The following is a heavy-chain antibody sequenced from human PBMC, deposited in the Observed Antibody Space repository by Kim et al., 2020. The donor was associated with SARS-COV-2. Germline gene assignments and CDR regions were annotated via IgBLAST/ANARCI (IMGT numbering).Heavy chain of an antibody. J-gene: IGHJ3*02. Sequence: GGSLRLSCAASGFTLSAYGMSWVRQAPGEGLEWVSAISGGSGVSYYPASVKGRFTISRDNSKNTLYLQMNSLRAEDTAVYYCAKDGRWPKDAFDIWGHGTMVTVSS. CDR3: AKDGRWPKDAFDI. D-gene: IGHD1-26*01. CDR1: GFTLSAYG. CDR2: ISGGSGVS. V-gene: IGHV3-23*01.